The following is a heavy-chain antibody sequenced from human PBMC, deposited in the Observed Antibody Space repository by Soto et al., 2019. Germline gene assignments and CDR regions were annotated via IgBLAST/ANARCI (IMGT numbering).Heavy chain of an antibody. J-gene: IGHJ4*02. Sequence: QVLLVESGGGVVQPGRSLTLSCAASGFTFSSYLMHWVRQAPGKGLEWVALTSYDGGNIYYADSVKGRFTISRDNSKNTLYLQMNSLRAEDTAVYYCARDFPDSSGWSEFDYWGQGTLVTVSS. CDR3: ARDFPDSSGWSEFDY. D-gene: IGHD6-19*01. CDR1: GFTFSSYL. CDR2: TSYDGGNI. V-gene: IGHV3-30-3*01.